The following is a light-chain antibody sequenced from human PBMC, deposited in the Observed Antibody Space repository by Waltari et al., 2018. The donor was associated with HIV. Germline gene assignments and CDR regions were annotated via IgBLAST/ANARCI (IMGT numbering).Light chain of an antibody. J-gene: IGLJ3*02. Sequence: QPVLTQPPSASGTPGHGVTISCSGRNSNTGTNSVHWYQHLPGMAPKLLIYRNNRRRSARTDGFSAAMSSAAACLTISGRWSDGEADDYCATWDDSLLWVFGGGTKLTV. CDR2: RNN. CDR1: NSNTGTNS. V-gene: IGLV1-47*03. CDR3: ATWDDSLLWV.